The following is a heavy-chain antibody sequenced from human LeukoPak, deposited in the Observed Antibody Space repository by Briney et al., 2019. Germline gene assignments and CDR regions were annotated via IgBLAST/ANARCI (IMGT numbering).Heavy chain of an antibody. V-gene: IGHV4-34*01. Sequence: PSETLSLTCAVYGGSFSGYYWSWIRQPPGKGLEWIGEINHSGSTNYNPSLKSRVTISVDTSKNQFSLKLISVTTADTAVYYCASRKLGNDYWGQGTLVTVSS. CDR2: INHSGST. CDR1: GGSFSGYY. D-gene: IGHD7-27*01. CDR3: ASRKLGNDY. J-gene: IGHJ4*02.